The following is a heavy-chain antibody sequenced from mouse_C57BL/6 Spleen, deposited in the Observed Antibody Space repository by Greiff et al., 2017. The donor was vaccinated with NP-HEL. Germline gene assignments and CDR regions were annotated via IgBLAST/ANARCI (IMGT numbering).Heavy chain of an antibody. D-gene: IGHD1-1*01. V-gene: IGHV5-12*01. J-gene: IGHJ2*01. Sequence: EVQVVESGGGLVQPGGSLKLSCAASGFTFSDYYMYWVRQTPEKRLEWVAYISNGGGSTYYPDTVKGRFTISRDNAKNTLYLQMSRLKSEDTAMYYCARQRDYGYFDYWGQGTTLTVSS. CDR3: ARQRDYGYFDY. CDR1: GFTFSDYY. CDR2: ISNGGGST.